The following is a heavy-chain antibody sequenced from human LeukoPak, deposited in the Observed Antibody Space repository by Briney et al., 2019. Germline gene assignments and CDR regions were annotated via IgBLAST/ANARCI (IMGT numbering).Heavy chain of an antibody. J-gene: IGHJ4*02. CDR1: GGSISSSSYY. D-gene: IGHD2-15*01. CDR3: ARRYCSGGSCYYFDY. CDR2: TYYSGST. V-gene: IGHV4-39*01. Sequence: PSETLSLTCTVSGGSISSSSYYWGWIRQPPGKGLEWIGSTYYSGSTYYNPSFKSRVTVSVDTSKNQFSLKLSSVTAADTAVYYCARRYCSGGSCYYFDYWGQGTLVTVSS.